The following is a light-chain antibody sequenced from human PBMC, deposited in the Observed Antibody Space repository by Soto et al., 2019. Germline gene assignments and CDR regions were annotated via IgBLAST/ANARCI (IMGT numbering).Light chain of an antibody. V-gene: IGKV3-20*01. Sequence: EIVLTQSPGTLSLSPGQRATLSCRASQSVSSTYLAWCQQKPGQAPRLLIYGASSRATGIPDRFSGSGSGTDFTLTISRLEREDFAVYYCQEYGNSRAFGQGTKVEIK. CDR2: GAS. CDR1: QSVSSTY. J-gene: IGKJ1*01. CDR3: QEYGNSRA.